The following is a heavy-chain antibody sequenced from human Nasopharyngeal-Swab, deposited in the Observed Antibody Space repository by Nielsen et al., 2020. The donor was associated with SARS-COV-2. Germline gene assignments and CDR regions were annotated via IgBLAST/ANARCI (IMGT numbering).Heavy chain of an antibody. CDR1: GFTFNNYN. Sequence: GESLKISCAASGFTFNNYNFNWVRQAPGKGREWVSSISSSSSYIYYADSVKGRFTISRDNAKNSLYLQMNGLRAEDTAVYYCARDGLDYDFWSAYFMDVWGQGTTVTVSS. D-gene: IGHD3-3*01. J-gene: IGHJ6*02. V-gene: IGHV3-21*01. CDR3: ARDGLDYDFWSAYFMDV. CDR2: ISSSSSYI.